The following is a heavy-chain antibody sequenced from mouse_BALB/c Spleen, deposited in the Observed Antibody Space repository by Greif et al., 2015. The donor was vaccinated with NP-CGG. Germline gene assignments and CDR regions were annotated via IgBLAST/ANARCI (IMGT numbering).Heavy chain of an antibody. V-gene: IGHV1S81*02. J-gene: IGHJ2*01. Sequence: VQLQQSGAELVKPGASVKLSCKASGYTFTSYWMHWVKQRPGQGLEWIGEINPSNGRTNYNEKFKSKATLTVDKSSSTAYMQLSSLTSEDSAVYYCHYDYGYWGQGTTLTVSS. CDR1: GYTFTSYW. CDR3: HYDYGY. D-gene: IGHD2-4*01. CDR2: INPSNGRT.